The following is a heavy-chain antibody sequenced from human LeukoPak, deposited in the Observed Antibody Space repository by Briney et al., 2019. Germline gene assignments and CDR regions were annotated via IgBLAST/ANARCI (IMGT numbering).Heavy chain of an antibody. CDR1: GFTVSSLE. CDR2: ISISGSTI. Sequence: GGSLRLSCAVSGFTVSSLEMNWVRQAPGKGLEWVSYISISGSTIYADPVKGRFTISRDNAKNSVHLQMNSLTAEDTAVYYCARGGSSGYYYNAFDIWGQGTMVTASS. D-gene: IGHD3-22*01. CDR3: ARGGSSGYYYNAFDI. V-gene: IGHV3-48*03. J-gene: IGHJ3*02.